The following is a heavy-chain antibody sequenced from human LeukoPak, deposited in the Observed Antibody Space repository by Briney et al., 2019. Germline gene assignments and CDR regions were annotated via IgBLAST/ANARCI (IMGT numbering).Heavy chain of an antibody. CDR2: ISSSSSTI. CDR1: GFTFSSYS. J-gene: IGHJ4*02. V-gene: IGHV3-48*01. CDR3: AREDGDFWSGYQAVDY. D-gene: IGHD3-3*01. Sequence: GGSLRLSCAASGFTFSSYSMNWVRQAPGKGLEWVSYISSSSSTIYYADSVKGRFTTSRDNAKNSLYLQMNSLRAEDTAVYYCAREDGDFWSGYQAVDYWGQGTLVTVSS.